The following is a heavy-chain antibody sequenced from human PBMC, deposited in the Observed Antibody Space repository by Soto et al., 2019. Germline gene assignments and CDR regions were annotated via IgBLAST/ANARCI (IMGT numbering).Heavy chain of an antibody. J-gene: IGHJ3*02. V-gene: IGHV5-10-1*01. CDR2: IDPSDSYT. CDR3: ARTGYSSGWYRSPAFDI. Sequence: ESLKISCKGSGDSLTSYWISWVLHMPGKGLEWMGRIDPSDSYTNYSPSFQGHVTISADKSISTAYLQWSSLKASDTAMYYCARTGYSSGWYRSPAFDIWGQGTMVTVSS. D-gene: IGHD6-19*01. CDR1: GDSLTSYW.